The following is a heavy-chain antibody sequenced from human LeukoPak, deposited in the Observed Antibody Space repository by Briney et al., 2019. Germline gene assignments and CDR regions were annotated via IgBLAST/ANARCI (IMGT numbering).Heavy chain of an antibody. V-gene: IGHV7-4-1*02. D-gene: IGHD2-15*01. J-gene: IGHJ3*02. CDR2: IRTNTGSP. CDR1: GYTFITYA. CDR3: AKDLDSAAFDI. Sequence: ASVKVSCRASGYTFITYAINWVRQAPGQGLEYMGWIRTNTGSPTYAQGFTGRFVFSLDTSVNTAYLQISSLRAEDTAVYYCAKDLDSAAFDIWGQGTMVTVSS.